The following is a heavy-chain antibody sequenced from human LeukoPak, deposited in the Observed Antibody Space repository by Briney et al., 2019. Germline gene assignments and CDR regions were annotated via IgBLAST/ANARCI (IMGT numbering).Heavy chain of an antibody. V-gene: IGHV1-2*02. CDR2: INPNSGGT. CDR1: GYTFTACY. CDR3: AREGDYDGFDY. D-gene: IGHD4-23*01. Sequence: GASVKVSCKASGYTFTACYMHWVRQAPGQGLEWMGWINPNSGGTNYAQKFQGRVTMTRDTSISTAYMELSRLRSDDTAMYYCAREGDYDGFDYWGQGTLVTVSS. J-gene: IGHJ4*02.